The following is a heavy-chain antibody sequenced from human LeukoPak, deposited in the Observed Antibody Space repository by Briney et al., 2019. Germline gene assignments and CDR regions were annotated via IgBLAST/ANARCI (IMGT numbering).Heavy chain of an antibody. V-gene: IGHV3-23*01. D-gene: IGHD3-3*01. CDR3: AKRKEVRFLEWLLISHSDY. Sequence: GGPLRLSCAASGFTFSSYAMSWVRQAPGKGLEWVSAISGSGGSTYYADSVKGRFTISRDNSKNTLYLQMNSLRAEDTAVYYCAKRKEVRFLEWLLISHSDYWGQGTLVTVSS. CDR2: ISGSGGST. CDR1: GFTFSSYA. J-gene: IGHJ4*02.